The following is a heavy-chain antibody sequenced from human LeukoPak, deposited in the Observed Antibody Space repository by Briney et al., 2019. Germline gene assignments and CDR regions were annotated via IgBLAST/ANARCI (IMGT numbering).Heavy chain of an antibody. CDR3: VHGWFGELYGVY. J-gene: IGHJ4*02. CDR2: INPIFGTA. V-gene: IGHV1-69*13. Sequence: SVKVSCKASGGTFGSYAISWVRQAPGQGLEWMGGINPIFGTANYAQKFQGRVTITADESTSTAYMGLSSLRSEDTAVYYCVHGWFGELYGVYWGQGTLVTVSS. D-gene: IGHD3-10*01. CDR1: GGTFGSYA.